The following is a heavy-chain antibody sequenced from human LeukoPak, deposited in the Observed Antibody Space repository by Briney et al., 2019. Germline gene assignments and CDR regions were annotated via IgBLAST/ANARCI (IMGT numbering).Heavy chain of an antibody. J-gene: IGHJ4*02. CDR2: ISSSGSTI. D-gene: IGHD3-3*01. CDR3: ARGVTIFGVVTPFDY. CDR1: GFTFSDYY. Sequence: GGSLRLSCAASGFTFSDYYMSWIRRAPGKGLEWVSYISSSGSTIYYADSVKGRFTISRDNAKNSLYLQMNSLRAEDTAVYYCARGVTIFGVVTPFDYWGQGTLVTVSS. V-gene: IGHV3-11*04.